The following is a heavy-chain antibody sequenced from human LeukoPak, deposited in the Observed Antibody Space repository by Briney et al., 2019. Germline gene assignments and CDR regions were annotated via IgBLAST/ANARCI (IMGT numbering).Heavy chain of an antibody. CDR1: GFTFSSYS. J-gene: IGHJ4*02. D-gene: IGHD3-22*01. Sequence: PGGSLRLSCAASGFTFSSYSMNWVRQAPGKGLEWVAFIRYDGSNKYYADSVKGRFTISRDNSKNTLYLQMNSLRAEDTAVYYCAKDRTGYYDSSGTEGYFDYWGQGTLVTVSS. CDR3: AKDRTGYYDSSGTEGYFDY. V-gene: IGHV3-30*02. CDR2: IRYDGSNK.